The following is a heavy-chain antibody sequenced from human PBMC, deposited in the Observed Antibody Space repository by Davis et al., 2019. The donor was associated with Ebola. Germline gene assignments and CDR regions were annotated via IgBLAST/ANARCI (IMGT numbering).Heavy chain of an antibody. D-gene: IGHD1-26*01. CDR1: GYTFTGYY. V-gene: IGHV1-2*02. J-gene: IGHJ4*02. CDR3: ARGKWELLYFDY. Sequence: ASVKVSCKASGYTFTGYYMHWVRQAPGQGLEWMGWINPNSGGTNYAQKLQGRVTMTTDTSTSTAYMELRSLRSDDTAVYYCARGKWELLYFDYWGQGTLVTVSS. CDR2: INPNSGGT.